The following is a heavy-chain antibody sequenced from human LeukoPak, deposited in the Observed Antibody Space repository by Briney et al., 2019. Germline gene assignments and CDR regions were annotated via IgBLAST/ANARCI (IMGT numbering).Heavy chain of an antibody. Sequence: ASVEVSCKVSGYTLTELSMHWVRQAPGKGLEWMGGFDPEDGETIYAQKFQGRVTMTEDTSTDTAYMELSSLRSEDTAVYYCATSGYSYGYYDYYYYYMDVWGKGTTVTVSS. CDR2: FDPEDGET. J-gene: IGHJ6*03. D-gene: IGHD5-18*01. V-gene: IGHV1-24*01. CDR1: GYTLTELS. CDR3: ATSGYSYGYYDYYYYYMDV.